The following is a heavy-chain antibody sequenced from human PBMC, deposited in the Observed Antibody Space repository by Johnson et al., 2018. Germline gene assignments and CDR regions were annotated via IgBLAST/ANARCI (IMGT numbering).Heavy chain of an antibody. J-gene: IGHJ6*03. V-gene: IGHV3-30-3*01. CDR1: GFTFSGSA. D-gene: IGHD3-3*01. CDR3: AKGSGYYGGTGYMDV. CDR2: ISYDENNK. Sequence: VQLVQSGGGVVQPGRSLRLSCAASGFTFSGSAMHWVRQAPGKGLEWVAAISYDENNKYYSDSLRGRFTISRDNSKNMLFLQMNGLRGADTAVYYCAKGSGYYGGTGYMDVWGKGTTVTVS.